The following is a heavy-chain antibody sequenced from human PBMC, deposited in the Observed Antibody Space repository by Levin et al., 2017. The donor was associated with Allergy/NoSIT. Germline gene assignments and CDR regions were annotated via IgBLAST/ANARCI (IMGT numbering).Heavy chain of an antibody. CDR1: GFTFTIYD. V-gene: IGHV1-2*06. CDR2: LNPNTGGT. J-gene: IGHJ5*02. Sequence: GASVKVSCKASGFTFTIYDIHWVRQAPGQGLEWVGRLNPNTGGTDSAQKFVGRVTMTRDTSTTTAFMELTRLRPDDTAIYYCARETIAAPPYNWFDTWGQGALVTVSS. CDR3: ARETIAAPPYNWFDT. D-gene: IGHD6-13*01.